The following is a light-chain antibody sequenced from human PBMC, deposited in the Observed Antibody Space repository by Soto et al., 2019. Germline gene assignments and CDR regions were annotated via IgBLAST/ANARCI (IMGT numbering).Light chain of an antibody. Sequence: QSALTQPASVSGSPGQSITISCTGTSSDVGSYNLVSWYQQHPGKAPKLMIYEVSKRPSGVSNRFSGSKSSNTASLTISGLQAEDEADYYCCTYAGRGGVFGGGTKLTVL. CDR3: CTYAGRGGV. V-gene: IGLV2-23*02. J-gene: IGLJ2*01. CDR1: SSDVGSYNL. CDR2: EVS.